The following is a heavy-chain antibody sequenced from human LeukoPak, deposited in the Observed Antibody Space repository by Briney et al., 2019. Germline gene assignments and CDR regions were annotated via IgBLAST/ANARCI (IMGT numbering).Heavy chain of an antibody. CDR2: NYYSGST. Sequence: SQTLSLTCSVSGGSISSGVHYWSWIRHHPGKGLEWIGYNYYSGSTYYNPSLKRRVTISVDTSKNQFSLKLSSVTAADTAVYYCASGSWYPVEYWGQGTLVTVSS. J-gene: IGHJ4*02. V-gene: IGHV4-31*03. CDR1: GGSISSGVHY. CDR3: ASGSWYPVEY. D-gene: IGHD6-13*01.